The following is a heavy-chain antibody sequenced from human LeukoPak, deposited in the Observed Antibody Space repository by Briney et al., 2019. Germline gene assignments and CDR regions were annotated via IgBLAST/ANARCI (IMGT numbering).Heavy chain of an antibody. CDR3: AKYGGELGVAFEY. CDR1: GFSFSSYW. V-gene: IGHV3-7*01. D-gene: IGHD2-21*01. Sequence: PGGSLRLSCAASGFSFSSYWMSWVRQAPEKGLAWVANIKQDGSQKQYVDSVKGRFTISRDNGKKSLYLQMNSLRAEDTAVYYCAKYGGELGVAFEYWGQGTLVTVSS. J-gene: IGHJ4*02. CDR2: IKQDGSQK.